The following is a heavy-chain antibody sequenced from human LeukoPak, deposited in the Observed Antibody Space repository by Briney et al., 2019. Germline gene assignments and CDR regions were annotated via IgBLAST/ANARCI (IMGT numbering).Heavy chain of an antibody. Sequence: SVKVSCKASGGTFSSYAISWVRQAPGQGLEWMGGIISIFGTANYAQKFQGRVTITADESTSTAYMELSSLRSEDTAVYYCARGSIAVAGDDAFDIWGQGTMVTVSS. J-gene: IGHJ3*02. CDR1: GGTFSSYA. V-gene: IGHV1-69*13. CDR3: ARGSIAVAGDDAFDI. D-gene: IGHD6-19*01. CDR2: IISIFGTA.